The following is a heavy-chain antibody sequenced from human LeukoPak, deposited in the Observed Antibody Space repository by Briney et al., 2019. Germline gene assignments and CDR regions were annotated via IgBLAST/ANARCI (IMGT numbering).Heavy chain of an antibody. CDR3: ARGLYKYQLLNPPLVDY. D-gene: IGHD2-2*01. CDR1: GYTFTSYG. CDR2: ISAYNGNT. J-gene: IGHJ4*02. Sequence: ASVKVSCKASGYTFTSYGISWVRQAPGQGLEWMGWISAYNGNTNYAQKLQGRVTMTTDTSTSTAYMELRSLRSDDTAVYYCARGLYKYQLLNPPLVDYWGQGTLVTVSS. V-gene: IGHV1-18*01.